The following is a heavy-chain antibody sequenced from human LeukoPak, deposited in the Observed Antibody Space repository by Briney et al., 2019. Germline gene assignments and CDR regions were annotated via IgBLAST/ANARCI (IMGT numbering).Heavy chain of an antibody. D-gene: IGHD6-13*01. Sequence: LGASVKVSCKASGYTFTGYYMHRVRQAPGQGLEWMGWINPNSGGTNYAQKFQGRVTMTRDTSISTAYMELSRLRSDDTAVYYCARPPRKHSAAAGSFDYWGQGTLVTVSS. V-gene: IGHV1-2*03. J-gene: IGHJ4*02. CDR1: GYTFTGYY. CDR2: INPNSGGT. CDR3: ARPPRKHSAAAGSFDY.